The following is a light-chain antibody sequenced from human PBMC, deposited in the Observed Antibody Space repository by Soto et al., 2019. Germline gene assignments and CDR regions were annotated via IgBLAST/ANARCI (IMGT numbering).Light chain of an antibody. V-gene: IGKV1-5*03. J-gene: IGKJ2*01. Sequence: DIQMTQSPSTLSASVGDRVTITCRASQSVRSWLAWYQQKPGKAPKYLIYKASILESGVPSRFSGSGSGTEFTLTISSLQTDDFATYYCQQYYAYPWNFGQGTKLDFK. CDR2: KAS. CDR3: QQYYAYPWN. CDR1: QSVRSW.